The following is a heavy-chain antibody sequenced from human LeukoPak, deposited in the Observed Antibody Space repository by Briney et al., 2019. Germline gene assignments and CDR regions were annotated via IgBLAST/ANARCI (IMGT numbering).Heavy chain of an antibody. V-gene: IGHV3-11*01. CDR2: ISSGGSTT. Sequence: GGSLRLSCAASGFTFSDHYMSWIRQAPGKGLECVSYISSGGSTTYYTDSVKGRFTISRDNGKNALYLQMNSLRAEDTAVYYCAREIAADRGFDSWGQGTLVTVSS. CDR3: AREIAADRGFDS. J-gene: IGHJ4*02. D-gene: IGHD6-6*01. CDR1: GFTFSDHY.